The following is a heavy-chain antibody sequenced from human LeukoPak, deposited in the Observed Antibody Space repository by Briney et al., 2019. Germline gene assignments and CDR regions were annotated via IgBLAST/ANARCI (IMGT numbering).Heavy chain of an antibody. CDR1: GFRFSDYD. V-gene: IGHV3-11*01. D-gene: IGHD2-15*01. CDR3: ARELVLAAKTYWFDS. J-gene: IGHJ5*01. CDR2: ISSSGGMI. Sequence: GSLRLSCAASGFRFSDYDMTWIRQAPGKGLEWISHISSSGGMIYYADSVRGRFTVSRDNAKNSVLLQMNGLRVEDTALYYCARELVLAAKTYWFDSWGQGTLVAVSS.